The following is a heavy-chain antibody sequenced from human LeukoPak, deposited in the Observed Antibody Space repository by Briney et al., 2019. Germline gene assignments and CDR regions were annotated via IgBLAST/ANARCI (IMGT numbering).Heavy chain of an antibody. CDR2: IYGGGTT. D-gene: IGHD4-17*01. V-gene: IGHV3-53*01. Sequence: SGGSLRLSCAASGFTVSNNYMSWVRQAPGKGLEWVSLIYGGGTTYYADSVKGRFTISSDSSKNTLDLQMNSLRAEDTAVYYCARAPNYGDYGGQWGRGTLVTVSS. J-gene: IGHJ4*02. CDR1: GFTVSNNY. CDR3: ARAPNYGDYGGQ.